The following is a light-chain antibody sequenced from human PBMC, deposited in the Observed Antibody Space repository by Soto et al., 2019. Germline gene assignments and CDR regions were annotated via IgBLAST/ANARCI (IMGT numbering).Light chain of an antibody. Sequence: DIQMTQSPSTLSGSVGDRVTITCRASQSISSWLAWYQQKPGKAPKLLIYKASSLESGVPSRFSGSGSGTEFTLTICSLQPDDFANYYCQQYNSYLTWAFGQGTKVDIK. CDR2: KAS. J-gene: IGKJ1*01. CDR3: QQYNSYLTWA. CDR1: QSISSW. V-gene: IGKV1-5*03.